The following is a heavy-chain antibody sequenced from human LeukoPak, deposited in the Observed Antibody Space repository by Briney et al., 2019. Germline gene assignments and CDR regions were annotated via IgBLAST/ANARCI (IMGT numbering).Heavy chain of an antibody. V-gene: IGHV3-9*01. Sequence: GGSQRLSCAASGFTFDDYAMHWVRQAPGKGLEWVSGISWNSGSIGYADSVKGRFTISRDNAKNSLYLQMNSLRAEDTALYYCAKEDYDFWSGHANGMDVWGQGTTVTVSS. CDR2: ISWNSGSI. CDR1: GFTFDDYA. J-gene: IGHJ6*02. D-gene: IGHD3-3*01. CDR3: AKEDYDFWSGHANGMDV.